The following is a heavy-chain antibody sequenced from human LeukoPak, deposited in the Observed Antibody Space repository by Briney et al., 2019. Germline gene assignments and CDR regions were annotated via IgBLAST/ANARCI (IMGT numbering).Heavy chain of an antibody. CDR1: GFTFSSHE. D-gene: IGHD2-15*01. J-gene: IGHJ4*02. V-gene: IGHV3-48*03. CDR2: ISASGSTI. CDR3: ARALGTCPGGSCAIDY. Sequence: PGGSLRLSCAASGFTFSSHEINWARQAPGKGLQWVSYISASGSTIYYADSVKGRFTISRDNAKNLLYLEMKGLRAEDTAVYYCARALGTCPGGSCAIDYWGQGTLVTVSS.